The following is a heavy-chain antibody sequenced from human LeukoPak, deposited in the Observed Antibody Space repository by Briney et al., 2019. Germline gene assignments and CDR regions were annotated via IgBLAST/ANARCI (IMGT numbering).Heavy chain of an antibody. J-gene: IGHJ6*03. Sequence: RASVKVSCKASGYTLTSYGISWVRQARGEGLEWMGWISAYNGNTNYAQKLQGRVTMTTDTSTSTAYMELRSLRSDDTAVYYCARDPGYSYGFGYYYYYMDVWGKGTTVTISS. V-gene: IGHV1-18*01. CDR2: ISAYNGNT. CDR1: GYTLTSYG. D-gene: IGHD5-18*01. CDR3: ARDPGYSYGFGYYYYYMDV.